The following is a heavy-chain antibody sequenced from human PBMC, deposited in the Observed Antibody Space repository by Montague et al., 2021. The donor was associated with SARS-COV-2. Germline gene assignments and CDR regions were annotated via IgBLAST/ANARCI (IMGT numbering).Heavy chain of an antibody. J-gene: IGHJ4*02. D-gene: IGHD4-17*01. CDR1: GDSISSSNYY. Sequence: SETLSLTCTVSGDSISSSNYYWGWIRQPPGKELEWIGSIYYSGTTYYNPSLKSRVTISVDTSKNQFSLKLSSVTAADTAVYYCASPGHLYRDYINYFDYWGQGTLVTVSS. V-gene: IGHV4-39*01. CDR2: IYYSGTT. CDR3: ASPGHLYRDYINYFDY.